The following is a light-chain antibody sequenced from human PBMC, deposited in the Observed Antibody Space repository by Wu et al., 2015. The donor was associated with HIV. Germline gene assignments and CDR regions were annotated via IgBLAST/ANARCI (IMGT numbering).Light chain of an antibody. V-gene: IGKV3D-20*02. CDR3: QQSYNTPFT. Sequence: SCRAESECFSTLLRLVPARSLATAPRLLIYGASSRATGIPDRFSGTRSGTHFTLTISSLQPEDSATYYCQQSYNTPFTFGPGTKVDIK. CDR1: ECFSTL. J-gene: IGKJ3*01. CDR2: GAS.